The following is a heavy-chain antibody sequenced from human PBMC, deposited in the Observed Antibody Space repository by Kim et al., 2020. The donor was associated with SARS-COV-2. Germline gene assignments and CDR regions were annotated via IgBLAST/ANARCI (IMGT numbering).Heavy chain of an antibody. CDR3: ARGDIVVVPAAMRYYYGMDV. Sequence: RFTISRDNSKNALYLQMNSLRAEDTAVYYCARGDIVVVPAAMRYYYGMDVWGQGTTVTVSS. D-gene: IGHD2-2*01. J-gene: IGHJ6*02. V-gene: IGHV3-30*07.